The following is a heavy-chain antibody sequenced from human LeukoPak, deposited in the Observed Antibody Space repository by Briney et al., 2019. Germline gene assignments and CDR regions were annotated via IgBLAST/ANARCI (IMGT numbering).Heavy chain of an antibody. D-gene: IGHD1/OR15-1a*01. CDR1: GYTLTYSY. CDR2: INPNSGDT. V-gene: IGHV1-2*02. J-gene: IGHJ4*02. CDR3: AREEQYRNYFDD. Sequence: ASVKVSCKASGYTLTYSYMHWVRQAPGQGLEWLAWINPNSGDTNYAQKFQGRVTVTSDTSISTAYMELSGLKSDDTAVYFGAREEQYRNYFDDWGQGTLVTVSS.